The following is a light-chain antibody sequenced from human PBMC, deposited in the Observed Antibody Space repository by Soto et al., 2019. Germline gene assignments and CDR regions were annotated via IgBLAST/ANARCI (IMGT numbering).Light chain of an antibody. CDR2: QTS. J-gene: IGKJ1*01. V-gene: IGKV3-11*01. Sequence: LGEGCTLACWASQDINTRLAWYQHRPGQAPRLLIYQTSIRAAGIPARFSASGSGTDFTLTISDVQPEDFALYYCHQRQSWPRTFGQVAKVDI. CDR3: HQRQSWPRT. CDR1: QDINTR.